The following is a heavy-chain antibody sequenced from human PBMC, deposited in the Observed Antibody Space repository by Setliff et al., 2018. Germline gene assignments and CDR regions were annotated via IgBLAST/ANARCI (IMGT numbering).Heavy chain of an antibody. CDR3: ARDRFYNSWSGTSITAPHDAFDI. D-gene: IGHD3-3*01. J-gene: IGHJ3*02. V-gene: IGHV1-46*03. Sequence: ASVKVSCKASGYAFTNYYIHWVRQAPGQGLEWMGIINPSGGLTRYAQKFQGKVTMTRDTSTSIVYMEVSSLRSEDTAVYFCARDRFYNSWSGTSITAPHDAFDIWGQGTMVTVSS. CDR1: GYAFTNYY. CDR2: INPSGGLT.